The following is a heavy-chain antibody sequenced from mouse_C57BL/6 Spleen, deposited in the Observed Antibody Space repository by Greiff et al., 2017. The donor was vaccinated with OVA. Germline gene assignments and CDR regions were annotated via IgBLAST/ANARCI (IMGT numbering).Heavy chain of an antibody. J-gene: IGHJ4*01. D-gene: IGHD1-1*01. CDR3: ARSSSYPYAMDY. CDR1: GFTFSSYA. V-gene: IGHV5-4*03. Sequence: EVMLVESGGGLVKPGGSLKLSCAASGFTFSSYAMSWVRQTPEKRLEWVATISDGGSYTYYPDNVKGRFTISRDNAKNNLYLQMSHLKSEDTAMYYCARSSSYPYAMDYWGQGTSVTVSS. CDR2: ISDGGSYT.